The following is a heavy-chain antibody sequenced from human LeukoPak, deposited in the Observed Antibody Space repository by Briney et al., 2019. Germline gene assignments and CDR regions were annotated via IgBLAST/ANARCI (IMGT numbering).Heavy chain of an antibody. CDR2: IYYSGST. D-gene: IGHD2-2*01. CDR3: ARAVVPAAMRGNWFDP. CDR1: GGSISSYY. V-gene: IGHV4-59*01. Sequence: SSETLSLTCTVSGGSISSYYWSWIRQPPGKGLEWIGYIYYSGSTHYNTSLKSRVTIPVDTSQNQFSLKLSSVTAADTAVYYCARAVVPAAMRGNWFDPWGQGTLVTVSS. J-gene: IGHJ5*02.